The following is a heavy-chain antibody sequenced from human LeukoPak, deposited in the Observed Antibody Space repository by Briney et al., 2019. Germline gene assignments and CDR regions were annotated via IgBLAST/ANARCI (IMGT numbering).Heavy chain of an antibody. Sequence: SETLSLTCTVSGASVGSSGYYWSWLRQPPGVGLESIGYIYYISNTNYNPSLKSRVTMSIDPSRNQFSLKVNSVTAADTAVYYCARTQSQSGSYRYYFGYWGQGTLVTVSS. CDR2: IYYISNT. V-gene: IGHV4-61*08. D-gene: IGHD1-26*01. CDR1: GASVGSSGYY. J-gene: IGHJ4*02. CDR3: ARTQSQSGSYRYYFGY.